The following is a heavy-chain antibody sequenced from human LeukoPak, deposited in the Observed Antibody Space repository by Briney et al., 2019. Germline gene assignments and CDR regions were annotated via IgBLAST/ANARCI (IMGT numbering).Heavy chain of an antibody. CDR2: IIPIFGTA. D-gene: IGHD4-17*01. Sequence: SVKVSCKASGGTFSSYAISWVRQAPGHGVEWIGGIIPIFGTANSAQKFQGRVTVTANESTSTAYMELSSLRSEDTAVYYCARDRDYGDYGGWYFDLWGRGTLVTVSS. CDR1: GGTFSSYA. V-gene: IGHV1-69*13. CDR3: ARDRDYGDYGGWYFDL. J-gene: IGHJ2*01.